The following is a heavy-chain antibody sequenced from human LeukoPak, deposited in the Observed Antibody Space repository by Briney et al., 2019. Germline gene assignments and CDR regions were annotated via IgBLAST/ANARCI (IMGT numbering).Heavy chain of an antibody. Sequence: GGSLRLSCAASGFTFSTYAVNWVRQAPVKGLEWVSTISGSGGSTYYADSVKGRFTISRDNSKNTLYLQMNSLRAEDTAVYYCAVGDSRFQPYDAFDIWGQGTMVTVSS. CDR2: ISGSGGST. J-gene: IGHJ3*02. V-gene: IGHV3-23*01. CDR1: GFTFSTYA. D-gene: IGHD1-26*01. CDR3: AVGDSRFQPYDAFDI.